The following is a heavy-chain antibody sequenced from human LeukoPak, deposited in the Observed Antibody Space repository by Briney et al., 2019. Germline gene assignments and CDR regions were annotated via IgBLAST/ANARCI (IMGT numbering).Heavy chain of an antibody. J-gene: IGHJ4*02. V-gene: IGHV3-74*01. CDR3: ARVRYSYDSSGIDY. Sequence: PGGSLRLSCAASGFTFSSYWMHWVRQVPGKGLVWVSRINSDGRSTSYADSVKGRFTISRDNAKNTLYLQMNSLRAEDTAVYYCARVRYSYDSSGIDYWGQGTLVTVSS. D-gene: IGHD3-22*01. CDR1: GFTFSSYW. CDR2: INSDGRST.